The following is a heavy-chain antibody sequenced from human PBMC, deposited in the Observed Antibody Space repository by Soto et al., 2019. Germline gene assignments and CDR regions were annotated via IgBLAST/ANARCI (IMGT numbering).Heavy chain of an antibody. Sequence: QVQLQESGPGLLKPSETLSLTCTVSGGSISSYFSIWVRQPPGKGLEWIGSVYYTGTTDYNPSLKSRVTISVDTSKTQFSLNLRSVTAADTAVYYCARDLAAVPGAFDYWGRGTLVTVSS. J-gene: IGHJ4*02. V-gene: IGHV4-59*01. D-gene: IGHD6-13*01. CDR3: ARDLAAVPGAFDY. CDR1: GGSISSYF. CDR2: VYYTGTT.